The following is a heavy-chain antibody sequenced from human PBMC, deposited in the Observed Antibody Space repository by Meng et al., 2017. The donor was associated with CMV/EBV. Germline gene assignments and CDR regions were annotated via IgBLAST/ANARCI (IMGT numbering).Heavy chain of an antibody. CDR2: IYYSGST. J-gene: IGHJ6*02. D-gene: IGHD2-2*01. CDR1: GGSISSSSYY. V-gene: IGHV4-39*07. CDR3: ASIYCSSTSCYRSGGYYYGMDV. Sequence: GSLRLSCTVSGGSISSSSYYWGWIRQPPGKGLEWIGSIYYSGSTYYNPSLKSRVTISVDTSKNQFSLKMSSVTAADTAVYYCASIYCSSTSCYRSGGYYYGMDVWGQGTTVTVSS.